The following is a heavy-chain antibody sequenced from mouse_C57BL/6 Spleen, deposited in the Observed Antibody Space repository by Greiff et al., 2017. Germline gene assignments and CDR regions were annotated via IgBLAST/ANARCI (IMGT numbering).Heavy chain of an antibody. CDR3: AKSGDYGPLYAMDY. Sequence: VQLQQSGAELVRPGTSVKVSCKASGYAFTNYLIEWVKQRPGQGLEWIGVINPGSGGTNYNEKFKGKAPLTADKSSSTAYMQLSSLTSEDSAVYFCAKSGDYGPLYAMDYWGQGTSVTVSS. J-gene: IGHJ4*01. CDR1: GYAFTNYL. D-gene: IGHD1-1*02. CDR2: INPGSGGT. V-gene: IGHV1-54*01.